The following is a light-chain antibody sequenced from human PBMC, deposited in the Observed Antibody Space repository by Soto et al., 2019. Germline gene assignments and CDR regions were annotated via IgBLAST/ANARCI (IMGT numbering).Light chain of an antibody. CDR3: NSYTSSNSYV. V-gene: IGLV2-14*03. Sequence: QSVLTQPASVSGSPGQCITISCTGTSSDVGGYNYVSWYQHHPGKGPKLIIYDVSDRPSGVSNRFSGSKSGNTASLTISGLQAEDEADYYCNSYTSSNSYVFGTGTKVSVL. CDR1: SSDVGGYNY. J-gene: IGLJ1*01. CDR2: DVS.